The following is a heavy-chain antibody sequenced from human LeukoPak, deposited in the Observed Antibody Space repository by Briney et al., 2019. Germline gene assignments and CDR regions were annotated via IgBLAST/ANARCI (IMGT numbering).Heavy chain of an antibody. CDR2: IWSDGSNK. D-gene: IGHD5-18*01. V-gene: IGHV3-33*08. Sequence: GGSLRLSCAGSGFTVSSSTMSWVRQAPGRGLEWVALIWSDGSNKYYADSVKGRFTISRDNSENTLYLQMNSLRAEDTAVYYCARRQRAAFDIWGQGTMVTVSS. CDR3: ARRQRAAFDI. J-gene: IGHJ3*02. CDR1: GFTVSSST.